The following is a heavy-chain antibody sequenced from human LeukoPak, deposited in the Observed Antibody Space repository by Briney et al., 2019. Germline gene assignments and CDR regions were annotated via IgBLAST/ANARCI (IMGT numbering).Heavy chain of an antibody. CDR2: INGDGSWT. V-gene: IGHV3-74*01. CDR3: VSFYETY. D-gene: IGHD2-2*01. J-gene: IGHJ4*02. Sequence: GGSLRLSCAASGNYWVHWVRQAPGKGLVWVSHINGDGSWTTYADSVKGRFTISKDNAKNTVYLQMNNLRAEDTAVYYCVSFYETYWGRGTLVTVSS. CDR1: GNYW.